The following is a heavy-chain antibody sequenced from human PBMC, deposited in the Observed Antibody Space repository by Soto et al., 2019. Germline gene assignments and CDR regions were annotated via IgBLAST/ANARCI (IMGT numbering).Heavy chain of an antibody. J-gene: IGHJ4*02. Sequence: SETLSLTCAVSGGSISSSNWWSWVRQPPGKGLEWIGEIYHSGSTNYNPYLKSRVTISVDKSKNQFSLKLSSVTAADTAVYFCARDHLYCGGDCYRFIDYWGQGTLVTVSS. D-gene: IGHD2-21*02. CDR2: IYHSGST. CDR3: ARDHLYCGGDCYRFIDY. CDR1: GGSISSSNW. V-gene: IGHV4-4*02.